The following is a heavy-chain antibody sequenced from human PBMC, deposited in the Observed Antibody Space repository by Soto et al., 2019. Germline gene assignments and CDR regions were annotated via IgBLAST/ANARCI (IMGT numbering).Heavy chain of an antibody. CDR2: ISNDAART. D-gene: IGHD6-19*01. Sequence: GSLRLSCAASGFTFSDHGMTWVRQAPGKGLEWVSSISNDAARTFYADSVKGRFTVSRDRSNNTLYLQMNSLRAEDTAVYFCARPPLYSSGGYFDSWGHGTLVTVSS. V-gene: IGHV3-23*01. J-gene: IGHJ4*01. CDR1: GFTFSDHG. CDR3: ARPPLYSSGGYFDS.